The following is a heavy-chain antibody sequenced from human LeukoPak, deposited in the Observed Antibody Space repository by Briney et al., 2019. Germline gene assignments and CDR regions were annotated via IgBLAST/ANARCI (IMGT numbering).Heavy chain of an antibody. Sequence: SVKVSCKASGATFSSYAISWVRQAPGQGLEWMGGIIPIFGTANYAQKFQGRVTITADESTSTAYMELSSLRPEDTAVYYCARDQGSSGWYQGGFDPWGQGTLVTVSS. J-gene: IGHJ5*02. V-gene: IGHV1-69*13. CDR1: GATFSSYA. CDR2: IIPIFGTA. CDR3: ARDQGSSGWYQGGFDP. D-gene: IGHD6-19*01.